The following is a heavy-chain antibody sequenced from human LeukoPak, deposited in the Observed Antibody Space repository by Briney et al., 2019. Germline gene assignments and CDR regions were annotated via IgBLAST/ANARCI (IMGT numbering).Heavy chain of an antibody. J-gene: IGHJ4*02. CDR2: VDYSGTT. V-gene: IGHV4-61*01. D-gene: IGHD6-19*01. Sequence: SETLSLTCTVSGGSVSSGSYYWSWIRQPPGKGLEWIGYVDYSGTTSYNPSLKSRVTISVDTSKKQFSLRLSSVTAADTAVYYCARCRTYSSGYVYWGQGTLVTVSS. CDR1: GGSVSSGSYY. CDR3: ARCRTYSSGYVY.